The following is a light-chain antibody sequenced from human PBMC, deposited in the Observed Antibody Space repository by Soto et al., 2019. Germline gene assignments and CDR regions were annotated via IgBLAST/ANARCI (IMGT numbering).Light chain of an antibody. Sequence: EIVLTQSPTTLSLSPGERATLSCRASQSVSSYLAWYQQKPGQAPRLLIYGASSRATGIPDRFSGSGSETDFTLTISRLEPEDFAVYYCQQYGSSPTTFGQGTKVDIK. CDR1: QSVSSY. CDR3: QQYGSSPTT. J-gene: IGKJ1*01. CDR2: GAS. V-gene: IGKV3-20*01.